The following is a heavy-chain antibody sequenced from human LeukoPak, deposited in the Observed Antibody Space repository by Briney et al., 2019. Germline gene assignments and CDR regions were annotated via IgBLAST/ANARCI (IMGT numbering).Heavy chain of an antibody. D-gene: IGHD1-26*01. CDR3: ARGGSPPEALGDTFDV. J-gene: IGHJ3*01. Sequence: PGGSLRLSCAASGFTFSSYWMHWVRQAPGKGLVWVSRVKSDGSSTNYADSVKGQFTVSRDNAKNTLILQMNSLRAEDTAVYYCARGGSPPEALGDTFDVWGHGTLVTVSS. CDR2: VKSDGSST. CDR1: GFTFSSYW. V-gene: IGHV3-74*01.